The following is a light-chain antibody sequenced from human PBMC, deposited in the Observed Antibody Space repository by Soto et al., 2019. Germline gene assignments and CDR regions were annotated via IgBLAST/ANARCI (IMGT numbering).Light chain of an antibody. CDR1: SSAVGTFRL. J-gene: IGLJ1*01. CDR3: SSYAGSSDIV. V-gene: IGLV2-14*02. CDR2: EGS. Sequence: QSALTQPASVSGSPGQSITISCTGSSSAVGTFRLVSWYQHHPGKVPKLIIYEGSKRPSGVSNRFSGSEPGNTASLTISGLQAEDEADYYCSSYAGSSDIVFGTGTKVTVL.